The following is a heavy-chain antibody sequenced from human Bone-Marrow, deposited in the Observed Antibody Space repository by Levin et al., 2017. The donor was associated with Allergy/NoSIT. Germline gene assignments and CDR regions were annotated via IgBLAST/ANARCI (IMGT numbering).Heavy chain of an antibody. J-gene: IGHJ3*02. CDR3: ARDGDSEAFDI. Sequence: SGGSLRLSCSASGITVNNNYMIWVRQAPGKGLNWVSSIYSGGATHYADSVKGRFTMTRDKSKKAVYLQMNSLRVEDTALYYCARDGDSEAFDIWGQGTMVIVSS. CDR1: GITVNNNY. D-gene: IGHD6-13*01. V-gene: IGHV3-66*01. CDR2: IYSGGAT.